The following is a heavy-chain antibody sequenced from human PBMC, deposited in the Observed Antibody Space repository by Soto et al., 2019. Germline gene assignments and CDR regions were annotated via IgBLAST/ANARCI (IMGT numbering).Heavy chain of an antibody. V-gene: IGHV1-8*01. CDR3: ATSSGSGDYSDY. CDR1: GYTFTSYD. CDR2: MNPNSGNT. D-gene: IGHD4-17*01. Sequence: QVQLVQSGAEVKKPGASVKVSCKASGYTFTSYDINWVRQATGQGLEWMGWMNPNSGNTGYAQKFQGRVTMTRNTSISTAYMGRSSLRSEDTAVYYCATSSGSGDYSDYWGPGTLVTVSS. J-gene: IGHJ4*02.